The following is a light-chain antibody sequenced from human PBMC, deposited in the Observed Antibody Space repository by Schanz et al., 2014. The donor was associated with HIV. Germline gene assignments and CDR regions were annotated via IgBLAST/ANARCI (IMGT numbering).Light chain of an antibody. CDR1: SSNIGAGYD. CDR3: CSFAGSNSLL. Sequence: QSVLTQPPSVSGAPGQKVTISCTGRSSNIGAGYDVHWYQQLPGTAPKLLIYSNDQRPSGVPARFSGSKSGNTASLTISGLQSDDEADYFCCSFAGSNSLLFGGGTKLTVL. V-gene: IGLV1-40*01. J-gene: IGLJ2*01. CDR2: SND.